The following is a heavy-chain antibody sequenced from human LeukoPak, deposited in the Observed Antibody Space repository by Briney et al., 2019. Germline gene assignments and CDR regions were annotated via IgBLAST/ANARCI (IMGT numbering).Heavy chain of an antibody. CDR1: GGTFSSYA. J-gene: IGHJ4*02. V-gene: IGHV1-69*04. CDR2: IIPNLGIA. D-gene: IGHD3-22*01. Sequence: GASVKVSCKASGGTFSSYAISWVRQAPGQGLEWMGRIIPNLGIANYAQKFQGRVTITADKSTSTAYMELSSLRSEDTAVYYCAREYYYDSSGPSDYWGQGTLVTVSS. CDR3: AREYYYDSSGPSDY.